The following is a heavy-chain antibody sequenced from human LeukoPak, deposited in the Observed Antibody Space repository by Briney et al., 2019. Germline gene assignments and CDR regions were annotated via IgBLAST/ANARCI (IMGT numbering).Heavy chain of an antibody. J-gene: IGHJ4*02. CDR1: GYTFTSYG. CDR3: ARQVVVITHFDY. V-gene: IGHV1-18*01. CDR2: ISAYNGNT. D-gene: IGHD3-22*01. Sequence: ASVKVSCKASGYTFTSYGISWVRQAPGQGLEWMGWISAYNGNTNYAQKLQGRVTMTTDTSTSTAYMELRSLRSDDTAVYHCARQVVVITHFDYWGQGTLVTVSS.